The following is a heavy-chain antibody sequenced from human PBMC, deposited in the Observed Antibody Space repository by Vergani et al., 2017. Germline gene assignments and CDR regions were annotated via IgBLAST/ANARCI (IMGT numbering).Heavy chain of an antibody. CDR1: GFIFSNFA. Sequence: EVQLLESGGGLVQPGGSLRLSCAASGFIFSNFAMSWVRQAPGKGLEWVSVIYGGGSTYYADSVKGRFTIARDNSKNTLYLQMNSLSAEDTAVCYCARSALDFWSGYYSVVWGQGTLVTVSS. CDR2: IYGGGST. CDR3: ARSALDFWSGYYSVV. D-gene: IGHD3-3*01. J-gene: IGHJ4*02. V-gene: IGHV3-23*03.